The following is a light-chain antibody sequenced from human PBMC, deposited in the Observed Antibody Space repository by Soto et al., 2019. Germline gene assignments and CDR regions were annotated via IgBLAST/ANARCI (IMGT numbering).Light chain of an antibody. J-gene: IGLJ2*01. CDR2: SNN. CDR1: SSNIGSNT. V-gene: IGLV1-44*01. Sequence: QPVLTQPPSASGTPGQRVTISCAGSSSNIGSNTVNWYQQLPGTAPRLLIFSNNQRPSGVPDRFSASKSGTSASLTINGLQSEDEADYYCAAWDDNLNGLFGGGTKLTVL. CDR3: AAWDDNLNGL.